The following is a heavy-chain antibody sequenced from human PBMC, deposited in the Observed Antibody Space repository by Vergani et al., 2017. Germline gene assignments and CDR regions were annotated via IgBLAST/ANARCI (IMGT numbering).Heavy chain of an antibody. CDR1: GFYFSSYI. J-gene: IGHJ3*01. V-gene: IGHV3-48*01. CDR3: AREYSSTSGRAFDF. CDR2: VSTGTKSQ. Sequence: QLVESGGGLVQPGGSLRLSCVVSGFYFSSYIMNWVRQAPGKGLEWVSFVSTGTKSQSYAESVKGRFTISRDSAKNSLYLQMDSLRAEDTAVYYCAREYSSTSGRAFDFWGQGTKVTVSS. D-gene: IGHD2-2*01.